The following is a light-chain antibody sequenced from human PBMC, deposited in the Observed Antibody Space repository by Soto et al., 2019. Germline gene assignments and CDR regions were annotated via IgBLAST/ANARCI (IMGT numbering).Light chain of an antibody. J-gene: IGKJ5*01. Sequence: EIVMTQLPPTLAVSPGERATLSCRASQSGNSNLAWYQQKPGQAPRLLIYGASTRATGIPARFSGSGSGTEFTVTISSLQSDDSAVYFCQQYNNWPFSFGQGTRLEIK. V-gene: IGKV3-15*01. CDR2: GAS. CDR3: QQYNNWPFS. CDR1: QSGNSN.